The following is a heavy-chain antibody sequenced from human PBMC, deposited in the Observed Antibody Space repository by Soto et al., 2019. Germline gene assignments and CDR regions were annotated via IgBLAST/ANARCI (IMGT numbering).Heavy chain of an antibody. CDR1: GFTFSSYD. CDR3: TRGADGFDY. J-gene: IGHJ4*02. D-gene: IGHD3-16*01. V-gene: IGHV3-13*01. Sequence: EVHLVESGGDLVQPGGSLRLSCAASGFTFSSYDFHWVRQATGKGLEWVSGIGTAGDTYYAGSVKGRFIMSRENAKNSLYLQMNSPRVGDTAVYYCTRGADGFDYWGQGTLVTVSS. CDR2: IGTAGDT.